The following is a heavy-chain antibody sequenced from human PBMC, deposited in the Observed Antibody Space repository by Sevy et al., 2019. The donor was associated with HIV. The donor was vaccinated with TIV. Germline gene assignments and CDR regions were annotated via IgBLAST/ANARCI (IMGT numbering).Heavy chain of an antibody. CDR1: GFTFSSYA. D-gene: IGHD6-19*01. CDR2: ISGSGGST. CDR3: AKSEWLASGASDY. V-gene: IGHV3-23*01. J-gene: IGHJ4*02. Sequence: GGSLRLSCAASGFTFSSYAMSWVRQAPGKGLEWVSAISGSGGSTYYADSVKRRFTISRDNSKNTLYLQMNSLRAEDTAVYYCAKSEWLASGASDYWGQGTLVTVSS.